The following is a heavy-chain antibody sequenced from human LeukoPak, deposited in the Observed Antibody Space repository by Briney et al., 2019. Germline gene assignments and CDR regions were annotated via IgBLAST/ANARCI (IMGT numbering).Heavy chain of an antibody. CDR3: ARAGVVPATINRAFDI. Sequence: SETLSVTCIVSGGSIYNGDFYWSWIRQPPGKGLEWIGYIYHNGDTYYNASLRSRVSISVDTPKTQFSLRLSSVTAADTAVYYCARAGVVPATINRAFDIWGQGSVVTVSS. V-gene: IGHV4-30-4*08. CDR2: IYHNGDT. CDR1: GGSIYNGDFY. J-gene: IGHJ3*02. D-gene: IGHD2-2*02.